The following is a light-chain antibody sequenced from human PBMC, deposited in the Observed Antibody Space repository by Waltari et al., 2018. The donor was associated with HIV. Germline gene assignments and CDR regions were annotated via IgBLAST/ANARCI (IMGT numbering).Light chain of an antibody. CDR3: TSSAGSNNLVI. Sequence: QSALTQPPSASGSPGQSVTISCTGTSSDVGPYDYVSWYQQHPDKAPRLIIYEVNKCPSAVPVRFSGSKSGNTASLTLSRVQAEGEADYYCTSSAGSNNLVIFGGGTKVTVL. CDR2: EVN. V-gene: IGLV2-8*01. J-gene: IGLJ2*01. CDR1: SSDVGPYDY.